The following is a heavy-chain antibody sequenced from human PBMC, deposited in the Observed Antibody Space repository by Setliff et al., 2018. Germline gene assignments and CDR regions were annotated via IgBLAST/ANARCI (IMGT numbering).Heavy chain of an antibody. V-gene: IGHV5-51*01. CDR3: ARQAISGSDAFDI. J-gene: IGHJ3*02. CDR2: IYPGDSDT. Sequence: PGESLKISCKGSGYTFTNYWIGWVRQMPGKGLEWMGIIYPGDSDTRYSPSFQGQVTISADKSISIAYLQWSSLKASDTAMYYRARQAISGSDAFDIWGQGTLVTVSS. CDR1: GYTFTNYW. D-gene: IGHD3-3*01.